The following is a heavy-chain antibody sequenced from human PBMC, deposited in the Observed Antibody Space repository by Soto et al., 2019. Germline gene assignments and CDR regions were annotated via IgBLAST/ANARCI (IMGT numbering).Heavy chain of an antibody. Sequence: SVKVSCKASGGTFSSYAVSWVRQAPGQGLEWMGGIIPIFGTANYAQKFQGRVTITADESTSTAYMELSSLRSEDTAVYYCAKSETRKYYYDSSGDYFDYWGQGTLVTVSS. CDR2: IIPIFGTA. V-gene: IGHV1-69*13. CDR1: GGTFSSYA. J-gene: IGHJ4*02. CDR3: AKSETRKYYYDSSGDYFDY. D-gene: IGHD3-22*01.